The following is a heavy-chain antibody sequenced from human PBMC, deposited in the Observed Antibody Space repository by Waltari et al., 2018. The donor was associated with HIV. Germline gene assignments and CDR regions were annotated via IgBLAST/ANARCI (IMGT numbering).Heavy chain of an antibody. D-gene: IGHD3-22*01. V-gene: IGHV4-61*02. Sequence: QVQLQESGPGLVKPSQTLSLTCTVSGGSISSGSYYWIWIRQPAGKGLEWIGRIYTSGVTNYNPSLKSRVTISVDTSKNQFSLKLSSVTAADTAVYYCARDRNYYYDSSGYFFNAFDIWGQGTMVTVSS. CDR1: GGSISSGSYY. CDR3: ARDRNYYYDSSGYFFNAFDI. CDR2: IYTSGVT. J-gene: IGHJ3*02.